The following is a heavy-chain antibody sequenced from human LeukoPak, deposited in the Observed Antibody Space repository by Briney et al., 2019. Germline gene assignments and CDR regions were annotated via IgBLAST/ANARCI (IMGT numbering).Heavy chain of an antibody. V-gene: IGHV3-30*02. CDR3: ARGRDSSSSYPGY. J-gene: IGHJ4*02. CDR1: GFTFSSYG. D-gene: IGHD6-6*01. Sequence: SGGSLRRSCAASGFTFSSYGMHWVRQAPGKGLEWVAFIRYDGSNKYYADSVKGRFTISRDNSKNTLYLQMNSLRAEDTAVYYCARGRDSSSSYPGYWGQGTLVTVSS. CDR2: IRYDGSNK.